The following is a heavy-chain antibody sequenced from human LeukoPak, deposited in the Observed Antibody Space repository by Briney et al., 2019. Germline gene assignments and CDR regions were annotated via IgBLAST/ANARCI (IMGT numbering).Heavy chain of an antibody. CDR2: IYYSGST. Sequence: SQTLSLTCTVSGGSISSGDYYWSWIRQPPGKGLEWIGYIYYSGSTYYNPSPKSRVTISVDTSKNQFSLKLSSVTAADTAVYYCARGYIVVVPAATADDAFDIWGQGTMVTVSS. V-gene: IGHV4-30-4*01. CDR3: ARGYIVVVPAATADDAFDI. CDR1: GGSISSGDYY. J-gene: IGHJ3*02. D-gene: IGHD2-2*01.